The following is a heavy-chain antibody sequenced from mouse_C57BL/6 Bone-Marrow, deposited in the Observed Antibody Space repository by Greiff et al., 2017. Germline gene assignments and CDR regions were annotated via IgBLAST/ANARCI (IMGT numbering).Heavy chain of an antibody. Sequence: VKLMESGPGLVPPSQCLSITCPVSGFSLTSYGVHWVRPPPGKGLAWLGVICSGGSTDSYAAFISRLSIRKDNSKSQVFFKMNSLQADDTAIYYCAINWDFYFDYWGQGTTLTVSS. V-gene: IGHV2-4*01. CDR2: ICSGGST. D-gene: IGHD4-1*01. CDR1: GFSLTSYG. J-gene: IGHJ2*01. CDR3: AINWDFYFDY.